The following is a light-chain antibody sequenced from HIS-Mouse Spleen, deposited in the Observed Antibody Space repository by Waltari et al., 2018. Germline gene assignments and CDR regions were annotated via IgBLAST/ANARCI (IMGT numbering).Light chain of an antibody. CDR1: QSISSY. V-gene: IGKV1-39*01. J-gene: IGKJ1*01. Sequence: DIQMTQSPSSLSASVGDRVTITCRASQSISSYLNWYQQKPGKAPTLLIYAASNLQSWVPARFSGSGSGTDFTLTISSLQPEDFATYYCQQSYSTPRTFGQGTKVEIK. CDR2: AAS. CDR3: QQSYSTPRT.